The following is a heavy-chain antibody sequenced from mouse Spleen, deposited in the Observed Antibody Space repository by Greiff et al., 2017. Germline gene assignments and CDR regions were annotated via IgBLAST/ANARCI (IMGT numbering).Heavy chain of an antibody. J-gene: IGHJ3*01. D-gene: IGHD2-2*01. Sequence: QVQLKQPGAELVRPGSSVKLSCKASGYTFTSYWMHWVKQRPIQGLEWIGNIDPSDSETHYNQKFKDKATLTVDKSSSTAYMQLSSLTSEDSAVYYCAREGVYYGYFAYWGQGTLVTVSA. CDR1: GYTFTSYW. CDR2: IDPSDSET. V-gene: IGHV1-52*01. CDR3: AREGVYYGYFAY.